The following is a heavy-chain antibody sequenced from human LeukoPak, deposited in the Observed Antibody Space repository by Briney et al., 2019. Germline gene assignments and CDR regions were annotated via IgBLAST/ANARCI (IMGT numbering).Heavy chain of an antibody. Sequence: GGSLRLSCAASGFTFSSYAMSWVRQAPGKGLEWVSAISGSGDSTYYADSVKGRFTISRDNSKNTLYLQMNSLRAEDTAVYYCAKDLETMVRGVMTDYWGQGTLVTVPS. CDR1: GFTFSSYA. CDR2: ISGSGDST. J-gene: IGHJ4*02. V-gene: IGHV3-23*01. CDR3: AKDLETMVRGVMTDY. D-gene: IGHD3-10*01.